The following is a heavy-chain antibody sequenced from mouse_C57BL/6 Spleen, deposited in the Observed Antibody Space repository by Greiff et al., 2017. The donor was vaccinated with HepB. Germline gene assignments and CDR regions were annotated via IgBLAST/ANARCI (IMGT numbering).Heavy chain of an antibody. J-gene: IGHJ3*01. D-gene: IGHD1-1*01. Sequence: VQLQQSGAELAKPGASVKLSCKASGYTFTSYWMHWVKQRPGQGLEWIGYINPSSGYTKYNQKFKDKATLTADKSSGTAYMQLSSLTYEDSAVYYCARWGLREAYWGQGTLVTVSA. CDR1: GYTFTSYW. V-gene: IGHV1-7*01. CDR3: ARWGLREAY. CDR2: INPSSGYT.